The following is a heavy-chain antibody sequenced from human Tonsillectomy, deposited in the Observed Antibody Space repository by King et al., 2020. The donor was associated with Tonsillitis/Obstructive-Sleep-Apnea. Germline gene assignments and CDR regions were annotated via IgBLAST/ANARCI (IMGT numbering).Heavy chain of an antibody. D-gene: IGHD3-9*01. CDR2: IYYSGST. V-gene: IGHV4-39*01. Sequence: LQLQESGPGLVKPSETLSLTCTVSGGSISSSSYYWGWIRQPPGKGLEWIGSIYYSGSTYYNPSLKSRVTISVDTSKNQFSLKLSSGTAADTAVYYCARHHYIYNWFDPWGQGTLVTVSS. J-gene: IGHJ5*02. CDR1: GGSISSSSYY. CDR3: ARHHYIYNWFDP.